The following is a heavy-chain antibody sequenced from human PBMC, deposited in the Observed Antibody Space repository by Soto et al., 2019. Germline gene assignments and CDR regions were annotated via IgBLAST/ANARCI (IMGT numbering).Heavy chain of an antibody. J-gene: IGHJ4*02. CDR2: IRDDGDNK. CDR1: GFAFSDHG. Sequence: QVNLVESGGGVVRPGTSLRLSCGASGFAFSDHGMHWVRQAPDRGLEWGGIIRDDGDNKFYGDSVKGRFTISRDNSKNTLYLNMTGLTTDDTAIYYCARDAGVRGAIIDYLDSWGQGTLVTVSS. V-gene: IGHV3-33*01. CDR3: ARDAGVRGAIIDYLDS. D-gene: IGHD3-10*01.